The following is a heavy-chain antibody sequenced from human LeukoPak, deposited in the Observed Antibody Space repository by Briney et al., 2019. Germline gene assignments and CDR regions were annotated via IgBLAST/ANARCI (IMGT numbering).Heavy chain of an antibody. CDR3: AREKGGFDI. V-gene: IGHV3-48*01. CDR2: ISSSSSNSI. D-gene: IGHD2-15*01. J-gene: IGHJ3*02. Sequence: GGSLRLSCASSGFTFSVYGMNWVRQAPGKGLEWVSYISSSSSNSIYYANSVKGRFTISRDNSKNTLYLQMGSLRAEDMAVYYCAREKGGFDIWGQGTMVTVSS. CDR1: GFTFSVYG.